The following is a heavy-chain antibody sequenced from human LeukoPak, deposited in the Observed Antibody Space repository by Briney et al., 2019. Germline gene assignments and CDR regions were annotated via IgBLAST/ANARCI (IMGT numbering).Heavy chain of an antibody. Sequence: GGSLRLSCVASGYTFRSHSLSWVRQAPGKGLEWVSAITDSGDGTYYADSVRGRFTISRDSSKNTLSLQMNSLRVEDTAVYYCARDSPVLTYWGQGTLVIVSS. CDR2: ITDSGDGT. D-gene: IGHD1-20*01. CDR3: ARDSPVLTY. CDR1: GYTFRSHS. V-gene: IGHV3-23*01. J-gene: IGHJ1*01.